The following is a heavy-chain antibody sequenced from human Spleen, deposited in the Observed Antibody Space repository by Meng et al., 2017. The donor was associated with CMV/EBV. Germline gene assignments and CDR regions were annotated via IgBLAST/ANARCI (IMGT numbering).Heavy chain of an antibody. CDR1: GFTFSSYA. CDR3: AKEMLWFGELRALNFDY. V-gene: IGHV3-23*01. CDR2: ISGSGDIT. Sequence: GESLKISCAASGFTFSSYAMSWVRQAPGKGLEWVSAISGSGDITYYADSVKGRFTISRDNSKNTLYLQMNSLRAEDTAVYYCAKEMLWFGELRALNFDYWGQGTLVTVSS. J-gene: IGHJ4*02. D-gene: IGHD3-10*01.